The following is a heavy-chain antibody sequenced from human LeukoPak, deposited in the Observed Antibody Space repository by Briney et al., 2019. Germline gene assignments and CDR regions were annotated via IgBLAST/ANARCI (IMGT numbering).Heavy chain of an antibody. CDR2: IRYDGSNK. V-gene: IGHV3-30*02. D-gene: IGHD5-24*01. CDR3: AKDRGRDGYNYVGYFDY. J-gene: IGHJ4*02. CDR1: GFTFSKAW. Sequence: PGGSLRLSCAASGFTFSKAWMSWVRQAPGKGLEWVAFIRYDGSNKYYADSVKGRFTISRDNSKNTLYLQMNSLRAEDTAVYYCAKDRGRDGYNYVGYFDYWGQGTLVTVSS.